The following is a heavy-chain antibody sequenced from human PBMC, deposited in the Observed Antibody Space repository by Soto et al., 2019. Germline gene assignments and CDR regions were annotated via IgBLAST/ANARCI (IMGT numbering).Heavy chain of an antibody. D-gene: IGHD5-18*01. CDR1: GFTFSDAW. CDR2: IKSKTDGGTT. CDR3: TTDRGRRAGYAQDY. V-gene: IGHV3-15*01. J-gene: IGHJ4*02. Sequence: EVQLVESGGGLVKPGGSLRLSCAASGFTFSDAWMSWVRQAPGKGLEWVGRIKSKTDGGTTDYAAPVKGRFTISRDDSKDPLDLQMNSLKTDDTAVYYCTTDRGRRAGYAQDYWGQGTLVTVSS.